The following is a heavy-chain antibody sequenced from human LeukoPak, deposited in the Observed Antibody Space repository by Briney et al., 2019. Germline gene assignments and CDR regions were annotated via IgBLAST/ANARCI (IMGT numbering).Heavy chain of an antibody. D-gene: IGHD6-13*01. J-gene: IGHJ4*02. V-gene: IGHV1-2*02. CDR1: GYTFTGYY. CDR2: INPNSGGT. Sequence: ASVKVSCKASGYTFTGYYMHWVRQAPGQGLEWMGWINPNSGGTNYAQKFQGRVTMTRDTSISTAYMELSRLRSDDTAVYYYSLSGAAAGMWSFDYWGQGTLVTVSS. CDR3: SLSGAAAGMWSFDY.